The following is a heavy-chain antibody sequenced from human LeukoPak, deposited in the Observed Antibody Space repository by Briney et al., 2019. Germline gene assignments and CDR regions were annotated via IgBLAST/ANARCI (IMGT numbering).Heavy chain of an antibody. V-gene: IGHV3-33*01. Sequence: GGSLRLSCTASGFTFRDYFMRWVRQAPGKGLEWVALMWSDESTAYYADSVKGRFVISRDNSKKSLYLQMDSLTVDDTAVYYCVAEKTATGFDFWGRGTMVTVSS. J-gene: IGHJ3*01. CDR3: VAEKTATGFDF. D-gene: IGHD2-21*02. CDR2: MWSDESTA. CDR1: GFTFRDYF.